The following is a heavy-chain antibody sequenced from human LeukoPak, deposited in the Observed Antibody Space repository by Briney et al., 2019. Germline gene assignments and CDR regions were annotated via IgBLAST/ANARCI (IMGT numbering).Heavy chain of an antibody. CDR2: MNPNSGNT. Sequence: ASVKVSCKASGGTFSSYAINWVRQASGQGLEWMGWMNPNSGNTGYAQKFQGRVTMTRNTSISTAYMELSSLRSEDTAVYYCARVKSSGSDAFDIWGQGTLVTVSS. CDR3: ARVKSSGSDAFDI. J-gene: IGHJ3*02. D-gene: IGHD3-22*01. CDR1: GGTFSSYA. V-gene: IGHV1-8*02.